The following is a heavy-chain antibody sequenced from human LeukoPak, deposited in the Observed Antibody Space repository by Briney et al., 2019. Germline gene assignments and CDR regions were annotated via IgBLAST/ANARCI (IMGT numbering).Heavy chain of an antibody. CDR2: ITGGGGDP. CDR1: GFTFSTYA. Sequence: PGGSLRLSCAASGFTFSTYAMGWVRQAPGEGLEWVSSITGGGGDPFYADSVRGRFTISRDKSKNTLYLQLNSLRPEDTAVYFCAQGGHDFNPFYYWGQGTLVTVSS. V-gene: IGHV3-23*01. D-gene: IGHD2-21*02. J-gene: IGHJ4*02. CDR3: AQGGHDFNPFYY.